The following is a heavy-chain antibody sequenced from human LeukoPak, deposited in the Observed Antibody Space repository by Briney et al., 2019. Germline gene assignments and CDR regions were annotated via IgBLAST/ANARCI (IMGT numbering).Heavy chain of an antibody. CDR1: GYTFTSYY. CDR3: AKVKLSGDDAFDV. V-gene: IGHV1-46*01. D-gene: IGHD3-10*01. CDR2: INPSGGST. J-gene: IGHJ3*01. Sequence: ASVKVSCKASGYTFTSYYMHWVRQAPGQGLEWMGIINPSGGSTSYAQKFQGRVTMTRDTSTGTVYMDLRSLRSDDTAVHYCAKVKLSGDDAFDVWAKGQRSLCLQ.